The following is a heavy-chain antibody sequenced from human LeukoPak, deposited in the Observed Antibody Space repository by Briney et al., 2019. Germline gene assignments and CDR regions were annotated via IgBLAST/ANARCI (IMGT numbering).Heavy chain of an antibody. CDR2: ISHDGSKK. Sequence: GGSLRLSCAASGFTFSSYGMHWVRQAPGKGLEWVAIISHDGSKKYYGDSVKGRFTISRDNSKNTLYLQMNSLRAEDTAVYYCAKAYYGSGSPLDWFDPWGQGTLVTVSS. J-gene: IGHJ5*02. V-gene: IGHV3-30*18. CDR3: AKAYYGSGSPLDWFDP. CDR1: GFTFSSYG. D-gene: IGHD3-10*01.